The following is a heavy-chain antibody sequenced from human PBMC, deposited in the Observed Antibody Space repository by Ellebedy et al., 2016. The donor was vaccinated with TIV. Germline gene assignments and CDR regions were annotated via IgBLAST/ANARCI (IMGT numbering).Heavy chain of an antibody. Sequence: PGGSLRLSCAASGFTFSSYAMSWVRQAPGKGLEWVSTISGSDDNTYYADSVKGRFTISRDNSKNTLYLQMNSLRAEDTAIYYCAKRIGAQWLDHDYSYYYPFDVWGQGTTVAVPS. D-gene: IGHD6-19*01. CDR3: AKRIGAQWLDHDYSYYYPFDV. J-gene: IGHJ6*02. CDR1: GFTFSSYA. V-gene: IGHV3-23*01. CDR2: ISGSDDNT.